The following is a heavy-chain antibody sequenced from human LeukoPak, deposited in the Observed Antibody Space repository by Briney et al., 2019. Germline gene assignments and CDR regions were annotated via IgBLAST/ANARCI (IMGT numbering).Heavy chain of an antibody. J-gene: IGHJ6*02. V-gene: IGHV4-59*12. D-gene: IGHD3-22*01. CDR2: IYYSGST. CDR3: ARDGGAGYYYDSSAQYYYYYGMDV. CDR1: GGSISSYY. Sequence: SETLSLTCTVSGGSISSYYWSWIRQPPGKGLEWIGYIYYSGSTNYNPFLKSRVTISVDTSKNQFSLKLSSVTAADTAVYYCARDGGAGYYYDSSAQYYYYYGMDVWGQGTTVTVSS.